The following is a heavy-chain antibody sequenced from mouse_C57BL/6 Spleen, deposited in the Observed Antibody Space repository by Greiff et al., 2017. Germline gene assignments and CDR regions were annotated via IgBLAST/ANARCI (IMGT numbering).Heavy chain of an antibody. Sequence: QVQLQQPGAELVKPGASVKLSCKASGYTFTGYWMHWVKQRPGQGLEWIGMIFPKSGSTNYNEKFKGKATLTVDKSSSTAYMQLSSLTSEDSAVYYCASGDVGSYFAYWGQGTTLTVSA. CDR2: IFPKSGST. CDR3: ASGDVGSYFAY. CDR1: GYTFTGYW. J-gene: IGHJ2*01. D-gene: IGHD3-3*01. V-gene: IGHV1-64*01.